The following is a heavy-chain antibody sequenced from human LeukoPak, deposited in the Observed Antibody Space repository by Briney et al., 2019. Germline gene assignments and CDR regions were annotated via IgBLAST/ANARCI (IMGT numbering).Heavy chain of an antibody. CDR2: ISWNSGSI. V-gene: IGHV3-9*03. CDR3: AKSAGYSSGGPFDI. D-gene: IGHD6-19*01. CDR1: GFTFDDYA. J-gene: IGHJ3*02. Sequence: GGSLRLSCAASGFTFDDYAMHWVRQAPGKGLEWVSGISWNSGSIGYADSVKGRFTISRDNAKNSLYLQMDSLRTEDMALYYCAKSAGYSSGGPFDIWGQGTIVTVSS.